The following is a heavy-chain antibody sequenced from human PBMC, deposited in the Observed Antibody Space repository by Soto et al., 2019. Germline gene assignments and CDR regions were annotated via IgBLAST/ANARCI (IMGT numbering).Heavy chain of an antibody. CDR2: IYYSGST. CDR3: ARQAGSAFDY. V-gene: IGHV4-59*08. D-gene: IGHD2-15*01. CDR1: GDSISSYY. J-gene: IGHJ4*02. Sequence: PSETLSLTCAVSGDSISSYYCMWIRQPPGKGLEWIGYIYYSGSTNYNPSLKSRVTISVDTSKNQFSLKLSSVTAADTAVYYCARQAGSAFDYWGQGRMVTVSS.